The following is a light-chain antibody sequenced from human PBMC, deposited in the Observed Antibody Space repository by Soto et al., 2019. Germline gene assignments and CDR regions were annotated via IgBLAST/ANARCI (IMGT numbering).Light chain of an antibody. V-gene: IGKV2-28*01. CDR2: LGS. CDR3: MQALQTPC. Sequence: DIVMTQSPLSLPVTPGEPASISCRSSQSLLHSNGYNYLDWYLQKPGQSPQLLIYLGSNRASGVPDRFSGSGSGTDFTLKISRVEAEDVAVYYCMQALQTPCLGPGTKVDTK. J-gene: IGKJ3*01. CDR1: QSLLHSNGYNY.